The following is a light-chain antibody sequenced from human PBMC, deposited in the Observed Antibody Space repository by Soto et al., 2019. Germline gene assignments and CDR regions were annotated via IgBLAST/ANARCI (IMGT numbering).Light chain of an antibody. V-gene: IGKV1-39*01. Sequence: DIQMTQSPSSLSASVGDRVNITCRASQTISMYLNWYQQKPGKASILLLSAASLLQSGVPSRFSGGGSGTDFTLTINGLQPEDSATYFCQQSFSTPPLTFGGGTKVEIK. CDR3: QQSFSTPPLT. J-gene: IGKJ4*01. CDR2: AAS. CDR1: QTISMY.